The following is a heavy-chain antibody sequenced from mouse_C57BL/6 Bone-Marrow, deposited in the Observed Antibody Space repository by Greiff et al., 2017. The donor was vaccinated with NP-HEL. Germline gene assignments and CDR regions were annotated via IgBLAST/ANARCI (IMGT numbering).Heavy chain of an antibody. J-gene: IGHJ2*01. Sequence: QVQLQQPGAELVRPGSSVKLSCKASGYTFSSYWMDWVKQRPGQGLEWIGNIYPSDSETHYNQKFKDKATLTVDKSSSTAYMQLSSLTSEDSAVYYCARRGYYGNYLDYWGQGTTLTVSS. CDR3: ARRGYYGNYLDY. CDR1: GYTFSSYW. D-gene: IGHD2-1*01. V-gene: IGHV1-61*01. CDR2: IYPSDSET.